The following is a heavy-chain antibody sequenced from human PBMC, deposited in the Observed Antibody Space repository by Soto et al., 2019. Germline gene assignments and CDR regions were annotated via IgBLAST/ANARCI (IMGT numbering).Heavy chain of an antibody. J-gene: IGHJ3*02. CDR3: ARGWYYDILTGYYTVRPEYAFDI. CDR1: GGSISSYY. V-gene: IGHV4-59*08. Sequence: PSETLSLTCTVSGGSISSYYWSRIRQPPGKGLEWIGYIYYSGSTNYNPSLKSRVTISVDTSKNQFSLKLSSVTAADTAVYYCARGWYYDILTGYYTVRPEYAFDIWGQATMVTVSS. CDR2: IYYSGST. D-gene: IGHD3-9*01.